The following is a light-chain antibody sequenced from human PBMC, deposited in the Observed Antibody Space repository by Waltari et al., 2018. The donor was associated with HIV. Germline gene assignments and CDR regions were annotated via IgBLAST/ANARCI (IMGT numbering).Light chain of an antibody. CDR3: QVWHISTDHWV. V-gene: IGLV3-21*04. CDR1: NIGSKG. CDR2: YDS. Sequence: SYVLTQPPSVSVAPGKTASITCEAANIGSKGVHWYQPKPGQAPILVIYYDSDRPSGIPERFLGSNSGNTATLTIGRVEAVDEADYYCQVWHISTDHWVFGAGTKLTVV. J-gene: IGLJ3*02.